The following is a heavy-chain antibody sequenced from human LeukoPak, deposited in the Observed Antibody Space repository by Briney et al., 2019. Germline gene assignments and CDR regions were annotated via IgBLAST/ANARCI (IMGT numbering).Heavy chain of an antibody. D-gene: IGHD6-19*01. CDR3: ARGEGQTGYSSGWYVS. J-gene: IGHJ5*02. Sequence: ASVKVSCKASGYTFTSYDINWVRQATGQGLEWMGWMNPNSGNTGYAQKFQGRVTITRNTSISTAYMEPSSLRSGDTAVYYCARGEGQTGYSSGWYVSWGQGTLVTVSS. CDR1: GYTFTSYD. V-gene: IGHV1-8*03. CDR2: MNPNSGNT.